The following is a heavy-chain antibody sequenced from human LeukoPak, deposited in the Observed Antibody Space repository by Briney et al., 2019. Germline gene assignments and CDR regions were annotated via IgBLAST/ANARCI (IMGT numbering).Heavy chain of an antibody. Sequence: PGGSLRLSCAASGFTVSSNYMSWVRQAPEKGLEWVSIIYSRGSTYYADSVKGRFTISRDDSKNTVYLQMNSLRAEDAAVYYCASGGLGARKYYSDPFDYWGQGTLVTVPS. J-gene: IGHJ4*02. CDR3: ASGGLGARKYYSDPFDY. CDR1: GFTVSSNY. D-gene: IGHD3-10*01. CDR2: IYSRGST. V-gene: IGHV3-53*01.